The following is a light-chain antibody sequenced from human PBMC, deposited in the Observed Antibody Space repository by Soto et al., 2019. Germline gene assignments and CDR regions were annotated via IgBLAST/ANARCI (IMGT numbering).Light chain of an antibody. J-gene: IGKJ4*01. Sequence: DIVMTQSPDSRAVSLGERATINCKSSQSVLYSSDNKNYLTWYQQKPGQPPQLLISWASTRESGVPDRFSGSGSGTNFTLTISSLQAEDVAVYYCQQYYSTPLTFGGGTKVEIK. CDR3: QQYYSTPLT. V-gene: IGKV4-1*01. CDR2: WAS. CDR1: QSVLYSSDNKNY.